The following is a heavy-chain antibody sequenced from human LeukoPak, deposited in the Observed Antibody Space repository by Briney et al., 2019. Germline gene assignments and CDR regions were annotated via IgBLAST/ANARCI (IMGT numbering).Heavy chain of an antibody. J-gene: IGHJ4*02. CDR1: GGSISSYY. CDR3: ARQSWGYSRDY. D-gene: IGHD6-13*01. CDR2: IYYSGST. V-gene: IGHV4-59*08. Sequence: SETLSLTCTVSGGSISSYYWSWIRQPPGKGLEWIGYIYYSGSTNYNPSLKSRVTISVDTSKNQLSLKLSSVTAADTAVYYCARQSWGYSRDYWGQGTLVTVSS.